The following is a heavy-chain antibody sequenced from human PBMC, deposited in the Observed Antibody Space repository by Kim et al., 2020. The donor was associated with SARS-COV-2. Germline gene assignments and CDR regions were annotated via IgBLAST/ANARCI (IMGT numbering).Heavy chain of an antibody. CDR2: MGTAGDT. Sequence: GGSLRLSCAASGFTFSSYDMHWVRQATGKGLEWVSTMGTAGDTYYPGSVQDRLTISSEDAKNSLYLQMNSLRAGDTAVLYCSGGGRRGGYSCKEDFDYWG. J-gene: IGHJ4*01. V-gene: IGHV3-13*01. CDR3: SGGGRRGGYSCKEDFDY. D-gene: IGHD1-26*01. CDR1: GFTFSSYD.